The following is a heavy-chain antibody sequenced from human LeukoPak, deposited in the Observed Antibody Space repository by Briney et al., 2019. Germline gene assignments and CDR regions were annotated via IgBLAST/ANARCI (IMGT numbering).Heavy chain of an antibody. CDR1: GFTFSNAW. Sequence: PGGSLRLSCAASGFTFSNAWMNWVRQAPGKGLEWVGRIKSKTDGGITDYAAPVKGRFTISRDDSENTLYLQMNSLKTEDTAVYYCARVGDGYKGAFDIWGQGTMVTVSS. V-gene: IGHV3-15*01. J-gene: IGHJ3*02. CDR2: IKSKTDGGIT. D-gene: IGHD5-24*01. CDR3: ARVGDGYKGAFDI.